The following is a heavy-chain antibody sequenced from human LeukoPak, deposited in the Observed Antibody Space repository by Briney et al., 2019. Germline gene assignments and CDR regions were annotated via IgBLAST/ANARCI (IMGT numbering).Heavy chain of an antibody. Sequence: GGSLRLSRAASGFTFSSYAMHWVRQAPGKGLEWVAVISYDGSNKYYADSVKGRFTISRDNSKNTLYLQMNSLRAEDTAVYYCARAWTPDAFDIWGQGTMVAVSS. CDR3: ARAWTPDAFDI. J-gene: IGHJ3*02. V-gene: IGHV3-30-3*01. D-gene: IGHD3/OR15-3a*01. CDR1: GFTFSSYA. CDR2: ISYDGSNK.